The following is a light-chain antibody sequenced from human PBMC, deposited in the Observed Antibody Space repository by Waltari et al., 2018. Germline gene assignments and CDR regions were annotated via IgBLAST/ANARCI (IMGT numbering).Light chain of an antibody. V-gene: IGKV1-5*03. J-gene: IGKJ1*01. Sequence: DIQMTQSPSTLSASVGDSVTNTCRASPSLSNWLAWYQQKPGKAPKVLLYKASTLESGVPSRFSGSGSGTDFTLTISSLQPDDFATYYCQQYRNLWTFGQGTKVEIK. CDR2: KAS. CDR1: PSLSNW. CDR3: QQYRNLWT.